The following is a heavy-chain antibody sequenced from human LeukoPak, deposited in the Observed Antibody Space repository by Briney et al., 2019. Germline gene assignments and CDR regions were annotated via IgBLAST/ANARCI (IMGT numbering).Heavy chain of an antibody. CDR1: GFTFSDYY. V-gene: IGHV3-11*01. J-gene: IGHJ4*02. D-gene: IGHD3-3*01. Sequence: PGGSLRLSCAASGFTFSDYYMSWIRQAPGKGLEWVSYISSSGSTIYYADSVKGRFTISRDNAKNSLYLQMNSMRAEDAAVYYCARGEDYDFWSGYSVYWGQGTLVTVSS. CDR3: ARGEDYDFWSGYSVY. CDR2: ISSSGSTI.